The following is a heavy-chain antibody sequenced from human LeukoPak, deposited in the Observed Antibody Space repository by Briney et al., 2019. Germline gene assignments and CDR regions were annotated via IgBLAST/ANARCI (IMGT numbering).Heavy chain of an antibody. CDR3: ARLRYSSSWDFDY. CDR2: IYAGDSDT. J-gene: IGHJ4*02. CDR1: GYRFTTYW. V-gene: IGHV5-51*01. D-gene: IGHD6-13*01. Sequence: GESLQISCQGSGYRFTTYWSGWVRPMPGKGLQWMGIIYAGDSDTRYSPSFQGQVTISADKSFSTAYLLWSSLKPSDTAMYYCARLRYSSSWDFDYWGQGTLVTVSS.